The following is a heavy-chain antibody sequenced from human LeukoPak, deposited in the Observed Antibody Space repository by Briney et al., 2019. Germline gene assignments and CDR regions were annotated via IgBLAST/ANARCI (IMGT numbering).Heavy chain of an antibody. V-gene: IGHV4-4*07. CDR1: GGSISSYY. CDR3: ARISGDNSGWYAGLYYFDY. J-gene: IGHJ4*02. Sequence: SETLSLTCTVSGGSISSYYWSWIRQPAGKGLEWIGRIYTSGSTNYNPSLKSRVTMSVDTSKNQFSLKLSSVTAADTAVYYCARISGDNSGWYAGLYYFDYWGQGTLVTVSS. D-gene: IGHD6-19*01. CDR2: IYTSGST.